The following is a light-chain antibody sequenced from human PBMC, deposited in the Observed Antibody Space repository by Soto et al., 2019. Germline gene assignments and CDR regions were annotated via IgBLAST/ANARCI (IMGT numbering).Light chain of an antibody. CDR1: SSDVGGYNY. Sequence: QCALTQARSGSGSPGQSVTISCTGTSSDVGGYNYVSWYQQLPGKAPNLMIFDVSKRPSGVPARFSGSKSGNTASLTISGLQAEDEADYYCCSYAGSYTVFGEGTKVTVL. V-gene: IGLV2-11*01. CDR3: CSYAGSYTV. CDR2: DVS. J-gene: IGLJ2*01.